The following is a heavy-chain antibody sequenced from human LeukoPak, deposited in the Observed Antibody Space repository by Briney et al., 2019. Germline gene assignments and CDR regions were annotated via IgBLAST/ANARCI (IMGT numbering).Heavy chain of an antibody. Sequence: SQTLSLTCTVSGGSISSGRYYWSWIRQPAGKGLEWIGRIYSSGSTNYNPSLKSRVIISVDTSKNQFSLKLSSVTAADTAVYYCARHGATATREPIDYWGQGTLVTVSS. CDR1: GGSISSGRYY. CDR3: ARHGATATREPIDY. V-gene: IGHV4-61*02. D-gene: IGHD2-15*01. J-gene: IGHJ4*02. CDR2: IYSSGST.